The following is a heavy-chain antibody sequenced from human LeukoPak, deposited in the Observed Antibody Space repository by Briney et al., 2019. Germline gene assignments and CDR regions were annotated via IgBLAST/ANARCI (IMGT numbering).Heavy chain of an antibody. Sequence: GGSLRLSCAASGFIFDDYGMSWVRQAPGKGLEWVSGINWNGGSTGYGDSVKGRFTISRDNAKNSLYLQMNSLRTEDTALYYCARAFKYSMSGYYFDYWGQGTLVTVSS. J-gene: IGHJ4*02. V-gene: IGHV3-20*04. CDR3: ARAFKYSMSGYYFDY. D-gene: IGHD2-21*01. CDR2: INWNGGST. CDR1: GFIFDDYG.